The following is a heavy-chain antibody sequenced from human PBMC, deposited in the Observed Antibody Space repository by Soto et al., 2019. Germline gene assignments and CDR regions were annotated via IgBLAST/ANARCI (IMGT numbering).Heavy chain of an antibody. CDR1: GGSFSAYY. CDR3: ARGRGDTVDSSGLYEE. J-gene: IGHJ4*02. V-gene: IGHV4-34*01. D-gene: IGHD3-22*01. CDR2: INHSGGT. Sequence: SETLSLTCSVYGGSFSAYYWSWIRQPPGKGLEWIGEINHSGGTSYNPSLKSRVTISVDTSKSQFSLKLTSVTAADRAGYYCARGRGDTVDSSGLYEEWGQGTPVTVSS.